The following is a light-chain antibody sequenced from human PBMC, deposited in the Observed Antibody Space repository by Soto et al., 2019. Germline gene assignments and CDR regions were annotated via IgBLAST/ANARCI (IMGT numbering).Light chain of an antibody. J-gene: IGKJ5*01. Sequence: DIQITQSPSTLSASVGDRVTITCRASQSISSWLAWHQQKPGKAPKLLIYDASSLENGVPSRFSGSGSGTEFTLTISSLQPDDFAVYYCEQYGSSPTSITFGQGTRLEF. CDR3: EQYGSSPTSIT. CDR2: DAS. CDR1: QSISSW. V-gene: IGKV1-5*01.